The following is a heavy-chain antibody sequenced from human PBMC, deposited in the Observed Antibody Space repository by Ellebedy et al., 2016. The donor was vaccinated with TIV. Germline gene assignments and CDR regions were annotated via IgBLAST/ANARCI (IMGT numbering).Heavy chain of an antibody. CDR3: ARDRTFYGDGSGYYTDTHYYSGMDV. CDR2: INPNSGGT. V-gene: IGHV1-2*04. Sequence: ASVKVSXXASGYTFTAYYMHWVRQAHGQGLEWMGWINPNSGGTNYAQKFQGWVTMTRDTSISTAYMELSRLKSDDTAVYYCARDRTFYGDGSGYYTDTHYYSGMDVWGQGTTVTVSS. CDR1: GYTFTAYY. J-gene: IGHJ6*02. D-gene: IGHD3-22*01.